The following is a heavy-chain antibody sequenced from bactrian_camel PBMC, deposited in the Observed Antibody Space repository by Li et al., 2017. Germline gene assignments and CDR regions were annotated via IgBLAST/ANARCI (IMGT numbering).Heavy chain of an antibody. J-gene: IGHJ6*01. CDR1: GYTSSSYC. Sequence: HVQLVESGGGSVQSGGSLRLSCAASGYTSSSYCMGWFRQTPGKEREGVASWSADGTTRYADSVKGRFTISRDKAKNTVYLQMNSLKPDDTAMYYCAAGRTDSQRWSNLQDFPETTQNIPCEFGYWGRGTQVTVS. D-gene: IGHD2*01. V-gene: IGHV3S53*01. CDR3: AAGRTDSQRWSNLQDFPETTQNIPCEFGY. CDR2: WSADGTT.